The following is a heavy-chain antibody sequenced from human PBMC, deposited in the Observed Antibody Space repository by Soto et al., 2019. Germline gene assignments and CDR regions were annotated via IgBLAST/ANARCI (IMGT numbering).Heavy chain of an antibody. CDR2: IYSGGST. D-gene: IGHD4-17*01. Sequence: EVQLVESGGGLVQPGGSLRLSCAASGFTVSSNYMSWVRQAPGKGLEWVSVIYSGGSTYYADSVKGRFTISRHNSQHTTYLQMNCQRAEDTPAYYCAAPSEMTTVTTGGYYYYYMDVWGKGTTVTVAS. J-gene: IGHJ6*03. V-gene: IGHV3-53*04. CDR1: GFTVSSNY. CDR3: AAPSEMTTVTTGGYYYYYMDV.